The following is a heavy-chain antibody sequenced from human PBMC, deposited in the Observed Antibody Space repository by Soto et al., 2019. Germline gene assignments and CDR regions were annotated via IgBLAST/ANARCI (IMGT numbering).Heavy chain of an antibody. CDR2: IIPISETT. D-gene: IGHD2-2*01. J-gene: IGHJ6*02. V-gene: IGHV1-69*01. Sequence: QVQLVQSGAEVKKPGSSVKVSCKASGGTFSSYAISWVRQAPGQGLEWMGGIIPISETTNYAQKFQGRVTITADESKSTAYIDLSSLRSEDTAVYYCARSQGSSTSLEIYYYYYYGMDVWGQGTTVTVSS. CDR1: GGTFSSYA. CDR3: ARSQGSSTSLEIYYYYYYGMDV.